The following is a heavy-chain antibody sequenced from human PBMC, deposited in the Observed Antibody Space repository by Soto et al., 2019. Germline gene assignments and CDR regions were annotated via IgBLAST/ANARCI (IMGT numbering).Heavy chain of an antibody. D-gene: IGHD3-10*01. Sequence: QVQLQESGPGLVKPSQTLSLTCTVSGGYITSGGYYWSWIRQHQGKGLEWIGYIYYSGSTYYTPALKSRLTLSVDTSKNQFSLKLSSVTAADTAVYYCARNLRFRGSSGMDAWGQGTTVTVSS. V-gene: IGHV4-31*03. J-gene: IGHJ6*02. CDR1: GGYITSGGYY. CDR3: ARNLRFRGSSGMDA. CDR2: IYYSGST.